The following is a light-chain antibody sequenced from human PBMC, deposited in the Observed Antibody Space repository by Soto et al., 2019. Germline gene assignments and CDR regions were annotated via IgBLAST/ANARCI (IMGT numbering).Light chain of an antibody. V-gene: IGLV3-1*01. CDR2: QDT. CDR3: QAWDTSTSYV. Sequence: SYELTQPPSVSVSPGQTASITCSVDKLGNKYASWYQQKPGQSPVLVIYQDTKRPSGIPERFSGSNSGNTATLTISGTQAMDEDDYYCQAWDTSTSYVFGTGTKVTVL. CDR1: KLGNKY. J-gene: IGLJ1*01.